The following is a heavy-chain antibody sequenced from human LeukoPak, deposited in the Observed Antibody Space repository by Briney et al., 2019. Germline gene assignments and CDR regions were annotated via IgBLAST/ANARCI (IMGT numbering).Heavy chain of an antibody. CDR3: ASIHIAAAGTPHLLDY. J-gene: IGHJ4*02. V-gene: IGHV3-21*01. D-gene: IGHD6-13*01. CDR1: GFTFSSYS. CDR2: ISSSSSYI. Sequence: GGSLRLSCAASGFTFSSYSMNWVRQAPGKGLEWVSSISSSSSYIYYADSVKGRFTISRDNAKNSLYLQMNSLRAEDTAVYYCASIHIAAAGTPHLLDYWGQGTLVTVSS.